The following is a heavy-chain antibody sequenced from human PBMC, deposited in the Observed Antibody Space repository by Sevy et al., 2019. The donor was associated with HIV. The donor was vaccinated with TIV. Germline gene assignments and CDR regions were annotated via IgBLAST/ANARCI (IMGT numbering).Heavy chain of an antibody. CDR3: ARGWRVRYYGSGSYSYYFDY. CDR2: IKQDGSEK. CDR1: GFTFSSYW. D-gene: IGHD3-10*01. J-gene: IGHJ4*02. Sequence: GGSLRLSCAASGFTFSSYWMSWVRQAPGKGLEWVANIKQDGSEKYYVDSVKGRFTISRDNAKNSLYLQMNSLRAEDTAVYYCARGWRVRYYGSGSYSYYFDYWGQGTLVTVSS. V-gene: IGHV3-7*01.